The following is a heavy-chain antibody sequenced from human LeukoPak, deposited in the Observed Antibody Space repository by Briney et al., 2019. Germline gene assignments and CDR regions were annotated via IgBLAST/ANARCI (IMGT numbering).Heavy chain of an antibody. CDR1: GASISNYY. V-gene: IGHV4-59*08. J-gene: IGHJ6*03. D-gene: IGHD1-1*01. CDR3: ARHWGVPLCGTTYHYHYMDV. CDR2: IHSSGST. Sequence: PSETLSLTCTVSGASISNYYWGWFRQPPGRGLEWIGYIHSSGSTENNPSLKSRVSISIDTSKNQFSLRLFSVTAADTAAYYCARHWGVPLCGTTYHYHYMDVWGKGTSVTVSS.